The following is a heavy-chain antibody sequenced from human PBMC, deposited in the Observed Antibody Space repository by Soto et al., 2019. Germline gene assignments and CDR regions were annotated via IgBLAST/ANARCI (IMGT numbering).Heavy chain of an antibody. V-gene: IGHV1-18*01. CDR1: SYTFTSYG. Sequence: QVQLVQSGAEVKKPGASVKVSCKASSYTFTSYGISWVRQAPGQGLEWMGWISAYNGNTNYAQKLQGRVTMTTDTSTSTAYMELWSLRSDDTAVYYCARDGYYYDSSGSSTGYFDLWGRGTLVTVSS. J-gene: IGHJ2*01. CDR2: ISAYNGNT. D-gene: IGHD3-22*01. CDR3: ARDGYYYDSSGSSTGYFDL.